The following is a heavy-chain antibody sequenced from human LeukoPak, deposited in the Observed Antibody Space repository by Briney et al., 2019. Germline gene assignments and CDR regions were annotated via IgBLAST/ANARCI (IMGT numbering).Heavy chain of an antibody. Sequence: GESLKISCKGSGYSFTSYWIGWVRQMPGKGLEWMGIIYPGDSDTRYSPSFQGQVTISADKSISTAYLQWSSLKASDTAMYYSARLGHYYDSRFVMDFDYWGQGTLVTVSS. J-gene: IGHJ4*02. D-gene: IGHD3-22*01. V-gene: IGHV5-51*01. CDR1: GYSFTSYW. CDR3: ARLGHYYDSRFVMDFDY. CDR2: IYPGDSDT.